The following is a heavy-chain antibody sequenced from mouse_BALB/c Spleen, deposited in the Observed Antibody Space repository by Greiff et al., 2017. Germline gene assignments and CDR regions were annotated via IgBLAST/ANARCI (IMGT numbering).Heavy chain of an antibody. V-gene: IGHV2-9*02. J-gene: IGHJ4*01. CDR3: AREFITTGAMDY. Sequence: VMLVESGPGLVAPSQSLSITCTVSGFSLTSYGVHWVRQPPGKGLEWLGVIWAGGSTNYNSALMSRLSISKDNSKSQVFLKMNSLQTDDTAMYYCAREFITTGAMDYWGQGTSVTVSS. CDR2: IWAGGST. D-gene: IGHD1-2*01. CDR1: GFSLTSYG.